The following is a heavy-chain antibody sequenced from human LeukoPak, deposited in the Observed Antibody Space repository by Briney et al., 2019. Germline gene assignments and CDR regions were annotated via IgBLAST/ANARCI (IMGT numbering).Heavy chain of an antibody. CDR2: ICYSGST. D-gene: IGHD6-13*01. CDR3: ASLPYSSSWYADLYFQH. Sequence: ETLSLTCTVSGGSISSSSYYWGWIRQPPGKGLEWIGSICYSGSTYYNPSLKSRVTISVDTSKNQFSLKLSSVTAADTAVYYCASLPYSSSWYADLYFQHWGQGTLVTVSS. J-gene: IGHJ1*01. V-gene: IGHV4-39*01. CDR1: GGSISSSSYY.